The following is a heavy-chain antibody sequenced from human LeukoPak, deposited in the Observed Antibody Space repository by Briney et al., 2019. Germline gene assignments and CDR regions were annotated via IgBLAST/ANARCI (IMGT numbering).Heavy chain of an antibody. CDR3: ARDMITTITLDS. D-gene: IGHD3-16*01. CDR2: ISGRSTTI. J-gene: IGHJ4*02. V-gene: IGHV3-48*01. CDR1: GFSFSGYS. Sequence: GGSLRLSCAASGFSFSGYSMNWVRRAPGKGLEWLSYISGRSTTIFYADSVKGRFTISRDNANNSLYLHMNSLRAEDTAVYFCARDMITTITLDSWGQGTPVTVSS.